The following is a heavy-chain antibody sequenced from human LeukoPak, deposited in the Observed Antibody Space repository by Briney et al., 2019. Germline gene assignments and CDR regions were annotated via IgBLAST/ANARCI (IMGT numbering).Heavy chain of an antibody. CDR1: GGTFSSYA. J-gene: IGHJ5*02. CDR2: IIPIFGTA. CDR3: ARESEWEPNWFDP. Sequence: SVKVSCKASGGTFSSYAISWVRQAPGQGLEWMGGIIPIFGTANYAQKFQGRVTITADESTSTAYMELSSLRSEDTAVYYCARESEWEPNWFDPWGQGTLVTVSS. V-gene: IGHV1-69*01. D-gene: IGHD1-26*01.